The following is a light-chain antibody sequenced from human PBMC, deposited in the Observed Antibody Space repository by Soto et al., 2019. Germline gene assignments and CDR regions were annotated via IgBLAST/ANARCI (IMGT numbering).Light chain of an antibody. CDR2: GAS. CDR1: QTVSRSY. Sequence: EIVLTQSPGTLSLSPGESATLSCRASQTVSRSYFVWYQQKPGQDPRLLIYGASARAPGIPDRFSGTGSGTESTLTISRLEPEDFAVYFCQHFDSSPTFGGGTKVEIK. V-gene: IGKV3-20*01. CDR3: QHFDSSPT. J-gene: IGKJ4*01.